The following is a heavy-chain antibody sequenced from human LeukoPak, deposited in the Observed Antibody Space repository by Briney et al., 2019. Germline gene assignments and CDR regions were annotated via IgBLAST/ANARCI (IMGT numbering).Heavy chain of an antibody. D-gene: IGHD2-21*01. V-gene: IGHV4-59*12. CDR3: ARDRGGAYTFDY. Sequence: SETLSLTCTVSGGSISSYYWSWIRQPPGKGLEWIGYIYYSGSTNYNPSLKSRVTISVDTSKNQFSLNLSSVTAADTAIYYCARDRGGAYTFDYWGQGALVTVSS. J-gene: IGHJ4*02. CDR2: IYYSGST. CDR1: GGSISSYY.